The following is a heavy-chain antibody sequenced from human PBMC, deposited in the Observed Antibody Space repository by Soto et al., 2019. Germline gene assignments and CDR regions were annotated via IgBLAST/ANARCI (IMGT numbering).Heavy chain of an antibody. CDR1: GGSVSSGSYY. J-gene: IGHJ4*02. Sequence: PSETLSLTCTVSGGSVSSGSYYWSWIRQPPGKGLEWIGYIYYSGSTNYNPSLKSRVTISVDTSKNQFSLKLSSVTAADTAVYYCAREDKPGGYTPPGTSGFDSWGQGTLVTVS. V-gene: IGHV4-61*01. CDR2: IYYSGST. D-gene: IGHD5-12*01. CDR3: AREDKPGGYTPPGTSGFDS.